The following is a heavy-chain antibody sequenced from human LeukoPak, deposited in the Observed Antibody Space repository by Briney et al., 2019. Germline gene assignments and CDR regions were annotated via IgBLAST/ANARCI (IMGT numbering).Heavy chain of an antibody. CDR3: ARAGYLGTDAFDI. CDR2: IFTAGST. J-gene: IGHJ3*02. D-gene: IGHD1-14*01. V-gene: IGHV3-53*01. Sequence: GGSRRFSCPVPGFFVITYYMDWFRQAPGKGLAWVSVIFTAGSTYNADSVKGRFTISRDNFKNTLYLQMNSLRAEDTAVYYCARAGYLGTDAFDIWGQGTMVTVSS. CDR1: GFFVITYY.